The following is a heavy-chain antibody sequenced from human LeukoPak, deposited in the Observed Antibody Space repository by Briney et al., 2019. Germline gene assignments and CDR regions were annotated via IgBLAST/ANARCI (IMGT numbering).Heavy chain of an antibody. CDR2: INEDGSEK. J-gene: IGHJ4*02. Sequence: GGSLRLSCAASGFTFSNYWMSWVRQAPGKGLEWVANINEDGSEKYFVDSVKGRFTVSRDNAKNSLYMQMNSLRAEDTAIYYCARDLNGASVYWGQGTLVTVSS. V-gene: IGHV3-7*01. CDR3: ARDLNGASVY. CDR1: GFTFSNYW. D-gene: IGHD5/OR15-5a*01.